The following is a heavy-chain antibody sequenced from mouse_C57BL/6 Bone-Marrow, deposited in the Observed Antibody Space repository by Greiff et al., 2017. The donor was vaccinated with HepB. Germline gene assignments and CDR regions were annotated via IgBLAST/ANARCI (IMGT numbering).Heavy chain of an antibody. D-gene: IGHD2-5*01. CDR1: GFTFSDYY. V-gene: IGHV5-12*01. CDR3: ARRDSNYYYAMDY. Sequence: EVQVVESGGGLVQPGGSLKLSCAASGFTFSDYYMYWVRQTPEKRLEWVAYISNGGGSTYYPDTVKGRFTISRDNAKNTLYLQMSRLKSEDTAMYYCARRDSNYYYAMDYWGQGTSVTVSS. CDR2: ISNGGGST. J-gene: IGHJ4*01.